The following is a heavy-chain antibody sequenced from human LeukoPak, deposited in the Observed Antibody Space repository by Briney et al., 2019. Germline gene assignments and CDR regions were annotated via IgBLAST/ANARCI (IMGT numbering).Heavy chain of an antibody. D-gene: IGHD3-22*01. Sequence: GGSLRLSCAASGFTFSGSAIHWVRQASGKGLEWVGRIRSKANNYATAYAASMKGRFTTSRDDSKNTAYLQMNSLKTEDTAVYYCTRHSHDSSAGWFDPWGQGTLVTVSS. V-gene: IGHV3-73*01. CDR1: GFTFSGSA. J-gene: IGHJ5*02. CDR3: TRHSHDSSAGWFDP. CDR2: IRSKANNYAT.